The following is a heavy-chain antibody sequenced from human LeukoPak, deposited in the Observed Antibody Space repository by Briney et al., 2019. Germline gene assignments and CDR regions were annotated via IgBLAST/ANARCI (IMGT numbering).Heavy chain of an antibody. CDR2: IRYDGSNK. Sequence: GGSLRLSCAASGFTFSSYGMHWVRQAPGKGLEWVAFIRYDGSNKYYADSVKGRFTISRDNSKNTLYLQMNSLRAEDTAVYYCAKDQDNYDFWSGYPPPLFDYWGQGTLVTVSS. J-gene: IGHJ4*02. V-gene: IGHV3-30*02. CDR1: GFTFSSYG. D-gene: IGHD3-3*01. CDR3: AKDQDNYDFWSGYPPPLFDY.